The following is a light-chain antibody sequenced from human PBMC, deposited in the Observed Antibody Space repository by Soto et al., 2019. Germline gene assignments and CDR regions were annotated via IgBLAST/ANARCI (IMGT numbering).Light chain of an antibody. CDR1: QSIKTW. Sequence: DIQMTQSPSALSASVGDRVTITCRASQSIKTWLAWYQRKPGRAPNLLIYAASSLQGGVPSRFSGSGSGTEFTLTISSLQPEDFATYYCQQASSFPPTFGQGTRLEIK. CDR3: QQASSFPPT. V-gene: IGKV1-12*01. J-gene: IGKJ5*01. CDR2: AAS.